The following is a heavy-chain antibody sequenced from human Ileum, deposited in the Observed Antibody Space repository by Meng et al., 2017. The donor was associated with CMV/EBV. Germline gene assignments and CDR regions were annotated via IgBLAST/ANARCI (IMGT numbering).Heavy chain of an antibody. Sequence: GESLKISCAASGFTFVHYGMSWVRQAPGKGLEYVSAITWNGGSTDYADSVKGRFTISRDNAKNSLYLQMNSLRAEDTAVYYCAKPLTTSCNKCYSDYWGQGTLVTVSS. CDR3: AKPLTTSCNKCYSDY. J-gene: IGHJ4*02. V-gene: IGHV3-20*04. CDR1: GFTFVHYG. D-gene: IGHD1/OR15-1a*01. CDR2: ITWNGGST.